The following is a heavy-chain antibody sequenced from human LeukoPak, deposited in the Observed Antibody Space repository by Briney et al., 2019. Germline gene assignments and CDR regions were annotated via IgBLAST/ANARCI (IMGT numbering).Heavy chain of an antibody. D-gene: IGHD3-3*01. CDR3: ASGRPYYDFWSGYYSPYFDY. Sequence: SETLSLTCTVSGGSISSYYWSWIRQPPGKGLEWIGYIYTSGSTNCNPSLKSRVTISVDTSKNQFSLKLSSVTAADTAVYYCASGRPYYDFWSGYYSPYFDYWGQGTLVTVSS. CDR1: GGSISSYY. V-gene: IGHV4-4*09. CDR2: IYTSGST. J-gene: IGHJ4*01.